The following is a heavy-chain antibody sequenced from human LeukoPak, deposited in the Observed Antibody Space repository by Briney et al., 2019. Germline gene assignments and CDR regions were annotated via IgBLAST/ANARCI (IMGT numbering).Heavy chain of an antibody. CDR2: ISSSSSTI. J-gene: IGHJ3*02. CDR3: ARDSSGYDFWSGCYTWPKGDAFDI. D-gene: IGHD3-3*01. CDR1: GFTFSSYS. V-gene: IGHV3-48*01. Sequence: PGGSLRLSXAASGFTFSSYSMNWVRQAPGKGLEWVSYISSSSSTIYYADSVKGRFTFSRDNAKNSLYLQMNSLRAEDTAVYYCARDSSGYDFWSGCYTWPKGDAFDIWGQGTMVTVSS.